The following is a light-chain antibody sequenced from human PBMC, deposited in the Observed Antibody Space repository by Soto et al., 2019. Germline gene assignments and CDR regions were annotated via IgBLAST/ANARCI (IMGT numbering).Light chain of an antibody. V-gene: IGKV3-11*01. CDR1: QTVFSR. CDR3: QQRRSWPRT. CDR2: DSS. Sequence: EIVLTQSPATLSSSPGERATLSCRASQTVFSRLAWYQHKPGQAPRLLIYDSSNRATGIPARFSGSGSGTDFTLTIDSLEPEDFVVYYCQQRRSWPRTFCQGTKVEI. J-gene: IGKJ1*01.